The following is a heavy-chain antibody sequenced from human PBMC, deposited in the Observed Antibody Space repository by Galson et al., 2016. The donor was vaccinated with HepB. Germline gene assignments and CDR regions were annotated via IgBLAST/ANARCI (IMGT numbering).Heavy chain of an antibody. Sequence: SETLSLTCTVSGGSISSYFWTWIRQPPGKGLEWIGNINYSGNSNYNPSLKSRVTMSIDMSKNQFSLKLSSVTADDTAVYYCARKSSGYRFWYFDLWGRGTLVRVSS. D-gene: IGHD5-12*01. V-gene: IGHV4-59*08. CDR1: GGSISSYF. CDR3: ARKSSGYRFWYFDL. CDR2: INYSGNS. J-gene: IGHJ2*01.